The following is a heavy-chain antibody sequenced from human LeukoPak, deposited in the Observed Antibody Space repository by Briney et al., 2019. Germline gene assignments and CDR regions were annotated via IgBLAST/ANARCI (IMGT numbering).Heavy chain of an antibody. CDR2: ISSSSSYI. D-gene: IGHD3-9*01. CDR1: GFTFSSYS. CDR3: ARMGYDILTGYYISFDY. Sequence: GGSLRLSCAASGFTFSSYSMNWVRQAPGKGLEWVSSISSSSSYIYYADSVKGRFTISRDNAKNSLYLQMNSLRAEDTAVYYCARMGYDILTGYYISFDYWGQGTLVTVSS. J-gene: IGHJ4*02. V-gene: IGHV3-21*01.